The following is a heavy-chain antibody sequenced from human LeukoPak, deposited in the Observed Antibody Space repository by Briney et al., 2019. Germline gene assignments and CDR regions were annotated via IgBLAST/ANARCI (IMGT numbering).Heavy chain of an antibody. V-gene: IGHV3-21*01. Sequence: PGGSLRLSCAASGFTVSSNYMSWVRQAPGKGLEWVSSISSSSIYIYYADSVKGRFTISRDNPKNSLYLQMNSLRAEDTAVYYCASDSSGFYWGQGTLVTVSS. J-gene: IGHJ4*02. CDR3: ASDSSGFY. CDR1: GFTVSSNY. CDR2: ISSSSIYI. D-gene: IGHD3-22*01.